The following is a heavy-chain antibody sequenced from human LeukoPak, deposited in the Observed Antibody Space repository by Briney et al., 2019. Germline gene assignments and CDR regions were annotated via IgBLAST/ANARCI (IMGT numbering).Heavy chain of an antibody. CDR1: GGTLSSYA. V-gene: IGHV1-69*13. CDR2: IIPIFGTA. D-gene: IGHD2-2*01. CDR3: ARDRCSSTSCSLHDAFDI. J-gene: IGHJ3*02. Sequence: SVKVSCKASGGTLSSYAISWVRQAPGQGLEWMGGIIPIFGTANYAQKFQGRVTITADESTSTAYMELSSLRSEDTAVYYCARDRCSSTSCSLHDAFDIRGQGTVVTVSS.